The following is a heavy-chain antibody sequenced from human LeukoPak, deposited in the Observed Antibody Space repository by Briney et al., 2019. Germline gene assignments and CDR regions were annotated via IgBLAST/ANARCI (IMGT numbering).Heavy chain of an antibody. CDR3: ARVGGTRYYFDY. D-gene: IGHD2-15*01. J-gene: IGHJ4*02. Sequence: GGSLRLSCATSGFTFSNYWMSWVRQAPGKGLEWVANIKQDGSEKYYADSVKGRFTISRDNAKNSLYLQMNSLRAEDTAVYYCARVGGTRYYFDYWGQGTLVTVSS. CDR1: GFTFSNYW. V-gene: IGHV3-7*01. CDR2: IKQDGSEK.